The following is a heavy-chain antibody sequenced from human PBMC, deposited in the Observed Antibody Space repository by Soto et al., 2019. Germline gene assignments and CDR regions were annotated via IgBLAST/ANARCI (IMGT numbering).Heavy chain of an antibody. CDR3: AKVLYSSSWYWFDP. D-gene: IGHD6-13*01. V-gene: IGHV3-9*01. Sequence: GGSLRLSCAASGFTFDDYAMHWVRQAPGKGLEWVSGSSWNSGSIGYADSVKGRFTISRDNAKNSLYLQMNSLRAEDTALYYCAKVLYSSSWYWFDPWGQGTLVTVSS. J-gene: IGHJ5*02. CDR1: GFTFDDYA. CDR2: SSWNSGSI.